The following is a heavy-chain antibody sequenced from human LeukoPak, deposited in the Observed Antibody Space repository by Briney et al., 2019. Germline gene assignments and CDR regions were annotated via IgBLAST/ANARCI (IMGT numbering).Heavy chain of an antibody. J-gene: IGHJ4*02. Sequence: SVKVSCKASGGTFSSYAISWVRQAPGQGLEWMGGIIPIFGTANYAQKFQGRVTITADKSTSTAYMELSSLRADDTAVYYCAKSWCETICYGTYDWGQGTLVTVS. CDR1: GGTFSSYA. V-gene: IGHV1-69*06. CDR3: AKSWCETICYGTYD. CDR2: IIPIFGTA. D-gene: IGHD2-2*01.